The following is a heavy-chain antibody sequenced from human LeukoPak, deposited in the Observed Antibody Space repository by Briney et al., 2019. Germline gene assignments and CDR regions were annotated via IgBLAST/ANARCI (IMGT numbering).Heavy chain of an antibody. CDR2: ISYDGSNK. Sequence: GGSLRLSCAASGFAFSSYAMHWVRQAPGKGLEWVAVISYDGSNKYYADSVKGRFTISRDNSKNTLYLQMNSLRAEDTAVYYCARGLANWFDPWGQGTLVTVSS. V-gene: IGHV3-30*04. CDR1: GFAFSSYA. J-gene: IGHJ5*02. D-gene: IGHD3-22*01. CDR3: ARGLANWFDP.